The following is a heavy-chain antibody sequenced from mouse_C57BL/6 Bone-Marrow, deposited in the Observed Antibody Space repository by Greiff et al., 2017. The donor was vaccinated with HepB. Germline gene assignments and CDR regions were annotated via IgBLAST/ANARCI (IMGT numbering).Heavy chain of an antibody. CDR2: ISDGGSYT. J-gene: IGHJ2*01. Sequence: EVNLVESGGGLVKPGGSLKLSCAASGFTFSSYAMSWVRQTPEKRLEWVATISDGGSYTYYPDNVKGRFTISRDNAKNNLYLQMSHLKSEDTAMYYCARDRAVVEGYYFDYWGQGTTLTVSS. CDR1: GFTFSSYA. V-gene: IGHV5-4*01. D-gene: IGHD1-1*01. CDR3: ARDRAVVEGYYFDY.